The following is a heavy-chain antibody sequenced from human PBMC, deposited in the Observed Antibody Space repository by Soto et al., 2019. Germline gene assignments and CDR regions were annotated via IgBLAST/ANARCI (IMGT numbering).Heavy chain of an antibody. D-gene: IGHD3-9*01. CDR3: ARPPGYISDWYYFDL. V-gene: IGHV1-2*02. J-gene: IGHJ4*02. CDR1: GYTFIDYY. Sequence: ASVKVSCKTSGYTFIDYYMHWVRQAPGQGFEWMGRISPRSGGTNYAQKFQGRVTMTWDTSLNTAYMELSSLISEDTAVYYCARPPGYISDWYYFDLWGQGTLVTVSS. CDR2: ISPRSGGT.